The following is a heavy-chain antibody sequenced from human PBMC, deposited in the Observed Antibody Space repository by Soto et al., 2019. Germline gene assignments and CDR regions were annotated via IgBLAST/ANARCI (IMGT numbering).Heavy chain of an antibody. J-gene: IGHJ4*02. CDR1: GYTFTSYA. CDR3: ARFLEWFTFDY. V-gene: IGHV1-3*01. CDR2: INAGNGNT. Sequence: GASVKVSCKASGYTFTSYAMHWVRQAPGQRLEWMGWINAGNGNTRYSQKFQGRVTITRDTSASTAYMELSSLRSEDTAVYYCARFLEWFTFDYWGQGTLVTVSS. D-gene: IGHD3-3*01.